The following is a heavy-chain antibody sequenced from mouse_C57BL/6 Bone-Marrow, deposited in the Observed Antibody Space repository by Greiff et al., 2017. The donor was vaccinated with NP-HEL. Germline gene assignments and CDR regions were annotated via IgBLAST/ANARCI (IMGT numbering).Heavy chain of an antibody. J-gene: IGHJ1*03. Sequence: EVQLQQSVAELVSPGASVKLSCTASGFNIKHTYMHWVKQRPEQCLEWIGRIDPANGNTKSAPKFQGKATITADTSSNTAYLQLSSRTSEETAIYYCARSGGGLDWYFDDWGTGTTVTVSS. CDR3: ARSGGGLDWYFDD. CDR2: IDPANGNT. CDR1: GFNIKHTY. V-gene: IGHV14-3*01. D-gene: IGHD3-1*01.